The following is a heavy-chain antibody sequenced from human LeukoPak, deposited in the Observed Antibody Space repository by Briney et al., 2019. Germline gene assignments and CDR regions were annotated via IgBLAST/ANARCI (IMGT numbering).Heavy chain of an antibody. CDR1: RFTFSSYG. CDR2: IRYDGSNK. J-gene: IGHJ4*02. Sequence: GGSLRLSCAASRFTFSSYGMHWVRQAPGKGLEWVAFIRYDGSNKYYADSVKGRFTISRDNSKNTLYLQMNSLRAEDTAVYYCAKANHYYDSSGYYDGIDYWGQGTLVTVSS. CDR3: AKANHYYDSSGYYDGIDY. V-gene: IGHV3-30*02. D-gene: IGHD3-22*01.